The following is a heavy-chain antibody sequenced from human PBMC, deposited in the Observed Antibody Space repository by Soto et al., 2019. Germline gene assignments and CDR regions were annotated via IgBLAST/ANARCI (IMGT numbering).Heavy chain of an antibody. J-gene: IGHJ5*02. Sequence: ASVKVSCKASGYTFTNNDVSWVRQATGQGLEWMGWMNPGSGDTGYAQKFQGRVTMTRDISIATAYMELNSLASEDTAIYYCARMESFGSLNWFDPWGQGTLVTVSS. CDR3: ARMESFGSLNWFDP. V-gene: IGHV1-8*01. CDR1: GYTFTNND. D-gene: IGHD5-18*01. CDR2: MNPGSGDT.